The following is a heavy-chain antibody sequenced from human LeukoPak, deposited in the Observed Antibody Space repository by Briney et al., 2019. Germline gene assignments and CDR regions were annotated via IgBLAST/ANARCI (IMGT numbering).Heavy chain of an antibody. D-gene: IGHD3-10*01. CDR2: ISGSGGST. J-gene: IGHJ4*02. Sequence: PGRSLRLSCAASGFTFSSYAMSWVRQAPGKGLEWVSAISGSGGSTYYADSVKGRFTISRDNSKNTLYLQMNSLRAEDTAVYYCAKVYYGSGSYYALDYWGQGTLVTVSS. CDR1: GFTFSSYA. CDR3: AKVYYGSGSYYALDY. V-gene: IGHV3-23*01.